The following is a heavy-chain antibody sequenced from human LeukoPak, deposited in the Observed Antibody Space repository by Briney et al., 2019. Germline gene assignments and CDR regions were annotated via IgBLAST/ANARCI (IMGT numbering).Heavy chain of an antibody. D-gene: IGHD5-24*01. CDR3: ARAHAATREPLDAFDI. Sequence: GGSLRLSCAASGFTFSSYGMHWVRQAPGKGLEWVAFIRYDGSNKYYADSVKGRFTISRDNSKNTLYLQMNSLRAEDTAVYYCARAHAATREPLDAFDIWGQGTMVTVSS. J-gene: IGHJ3*02. V-gene: IGHV3-30*02. CDR2: IRYDGSNK. CDR1: GFTFSSYG.